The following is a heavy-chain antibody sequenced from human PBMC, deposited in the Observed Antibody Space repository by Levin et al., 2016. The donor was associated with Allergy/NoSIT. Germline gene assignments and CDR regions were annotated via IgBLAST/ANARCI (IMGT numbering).Heavy chain of an antibody. J-gene: IGHJ6*02. CDR2: INPNSGGT. Sequence: ASVKVSCKASGYTFTGYYMHWVRQAPGQGLEWMGWINPNSGGTNYAQKFQGRVTMTRDTSISTAYMELSRLRSDDTAVYYCAREEVVVVPAAMTYYYGMDVWGQGTTVTVSS. V-gene: IGHV1-2*02. CDR3: AREEVVVVPAAMTYYYGMDV. CDR1: GYTFTGYY. D-gene: IGHD2-2*01.